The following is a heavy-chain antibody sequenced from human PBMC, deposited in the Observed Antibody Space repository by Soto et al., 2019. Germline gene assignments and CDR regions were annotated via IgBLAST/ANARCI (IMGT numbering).Heavy chain of an antibody. D-gene: IGHD2-15*01. CDR3: ARERVVACTDWFFDI. Sequence: QVQLQESGPGLVKPSGTLSLTCTVSGGSIITSTWWSWVRQPPGKGLEWIGDISHSGSTNYNPSLKSRATISVDKSTNQFSLNLTSMTAADTAVYYCARERVVACTDWFFDIWGRGSLVPVSS. CDR2: ISHSGST. CDR1: GGSIITSTW. V-gene: IGHV4-4*02. J-gene: IGHJ2*01.